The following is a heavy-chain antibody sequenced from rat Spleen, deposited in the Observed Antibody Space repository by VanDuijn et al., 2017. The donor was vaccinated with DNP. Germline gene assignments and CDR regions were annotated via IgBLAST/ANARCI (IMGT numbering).Heavy chain of an antibody. CDR2: ITSSGGYT. Sequence: EVQLVQSGGGLVQPGGSLKLSCAASGFTFSSFPMAWVRQAPTKGLEWVATITSSGGYTYYPDSVKGRFTISRDNAKNTLYLQMNSLRSEDTATYYCARGDWYFDFWGPGTMVTVSS. CDR1: GFTFSSFP. J-gene: IGHJ1*01. V-gene: IGHV5-46*01. CDR3: ARGDWYFDF.